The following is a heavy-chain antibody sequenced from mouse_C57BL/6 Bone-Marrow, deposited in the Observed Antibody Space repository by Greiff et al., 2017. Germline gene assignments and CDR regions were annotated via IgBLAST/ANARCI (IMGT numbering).Heavy chain of an antibody. D-gene: IGHD1-1*01. J-gene: IGHJ1*03. V-gene: IGHV3-6*01. Sequence: EVKLVESGPGLVKPSQSLSLTCSVTGYSITSGYYWNWIRQFPGNKLEWMGYISYDGSNNYNPSLTNRISITRDTAKNQFFLKLNSVTTEDTATYYCARGDYGSSYDDLYFDVWGTGTTVTVSS. CDR3: ARGDYGSSYDDLYFDV. CDR2: ISYDGSN. CDR1: GYSITSGYY.